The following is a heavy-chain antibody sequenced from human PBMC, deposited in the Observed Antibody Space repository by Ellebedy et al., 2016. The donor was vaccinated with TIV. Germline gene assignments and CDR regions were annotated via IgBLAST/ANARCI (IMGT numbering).Heavy chain of an antibody. CDR2: FYPGDSDT. CDR1: DYSFTNYW. J-gene: IGHJ4*02. CDR3: ARFGRDSGTFPYYFDS. Sequence: GESLKISXQGSDYSFTNYWIGWVRQMPGKGLEYMGMFYPGDSDTRYSPPFEGRVAISGDKSVRTAYLQWSSLKASDTAMYYCARFGRDSGTFPYYFDSWGQGTLVTVSS. V-gene: IGHV5-51*01. D-gene: IGHD1-26*01.